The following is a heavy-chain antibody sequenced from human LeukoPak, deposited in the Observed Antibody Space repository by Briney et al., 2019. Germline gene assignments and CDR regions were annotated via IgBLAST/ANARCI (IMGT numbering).Heavy chain of an antibody. D-gene: IGHD1-7*01. CDR3: ARGKNWNYGYYGMDV. CDR2: IYSGGST. Sequence: GGSLRLSCAASGFTVSSNYMSWVRQAPGKGLEWVSVIYSGGSTYYADSVKGRFTISRDNSKNTLYLQMNSLRAEDTAVYYCARGKNWNYGYYGMDVWGQGTMVTVSS. V-gene: IGHV3-66*02. CDR1: GFTVSSNY. J-gene: IGHJ6*02.